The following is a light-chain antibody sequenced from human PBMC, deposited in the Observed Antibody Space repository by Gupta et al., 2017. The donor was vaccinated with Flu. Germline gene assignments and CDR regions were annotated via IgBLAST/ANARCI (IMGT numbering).Light chain of an antibody. J-gene: IGKJ4*01. CDR3: QQDDNLPPLT. CDR2: DAS. Sequence: DIQMTQSPSSLSASVGDRVTITCQASQDISNYLNWYQQKPGKAPKLLIYDASNLETGVPSRFSGSGYGTDFTFTISRLQPEDIATYYCQQDDNLPPLTFGRGTKVEIK. CDR1: QDISNY. V-gene: IGKV1-33*01.